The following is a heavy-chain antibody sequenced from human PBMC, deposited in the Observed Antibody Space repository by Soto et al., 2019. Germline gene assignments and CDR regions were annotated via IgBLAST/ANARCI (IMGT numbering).Heavy chain of an antibody. CDR3: ARELQFPHQETGMDV. D-gene: IGHD2-15*01. V-gene: IGHV1-46*02. CDR2: LDPTGGRT. J-gene: IGHJ6*02. CDR1: GYTFENYY. Sequence: QVHLVQSGAEVKKPGASVKVSCKASGYTFENYYIHWVRQAPGQGLEWLGILDPTGGRTTYAQKFQDRVTMTRDTSTSTVYMELPSLRSNDTALYYCARELQFPHQETGMDVWGQGTTVTVSS.